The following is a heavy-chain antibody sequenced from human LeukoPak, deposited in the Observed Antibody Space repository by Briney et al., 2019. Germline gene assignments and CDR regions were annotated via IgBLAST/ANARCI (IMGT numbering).Heavy chain of an antibody. J-gene: IGHJ6*02. CDR2: INRDGSER. CDR1: GFTFSSYW. V-gene: IGHV3-7*03. Sequence: GGSLRLSCAASGFTFSSYWMSWVRQAPGKGLEWVANINRDGSERYYVDSVKGRFTISRDDAKSSLYLQMNSLRAEDTAVYYCARRNAMDVWGQGTTVIVFS. CDR3: ARRNAMDV.